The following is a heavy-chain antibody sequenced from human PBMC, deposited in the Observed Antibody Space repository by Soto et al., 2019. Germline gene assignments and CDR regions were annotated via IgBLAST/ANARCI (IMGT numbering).Heavy chain of an antibody. CDR1: GFTFSSYG. D-gene: IGHD1-26*01. V-gene: IGHV3-33*01. CDR3: ARAILGGSYYVPYYYYGMDV. Sequence: QVQLVESGGGVVQPGRSLRLSCAASGFTFSSYGMHWVRQAPGRGLEWVAVIWYDGSNKYYADSVKGRFTISRDNSKNTLYLQMNSLRAEDTAVYYCARAILGGSYYVPYYYYGMDVWGQGTTVTVSS. CDR2: IWYDGSNK. J-gene: IGHJ6*02.